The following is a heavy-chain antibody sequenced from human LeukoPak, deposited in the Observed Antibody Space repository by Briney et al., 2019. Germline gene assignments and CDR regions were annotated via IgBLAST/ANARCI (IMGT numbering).Heavy chain of an antibody. Sequence: ASVKVSCKASGYTFTGYYMHWVRQAPGQGLEWMGWINPNSGGTNYAQKFQGRVTMTRDTSISTAYMELSRLRSDDTAVYYCARVPYSSSSWGAFDIWGQGTMVTVSS. J-gene: IGHJ3*02. D-gene: IGHD6-13*01. CDR1: GYTFTGYY. CDR3: ARVPYSSSSWGAFDI. V-gene: IGHV1-2*02. CDR2: INPNSGGT.